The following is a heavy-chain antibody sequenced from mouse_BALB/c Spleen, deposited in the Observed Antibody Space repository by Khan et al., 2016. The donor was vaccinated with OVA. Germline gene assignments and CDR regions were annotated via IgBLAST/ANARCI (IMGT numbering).Heavy chain of an antibody. CDR2: ISSGSSTI. CDR1: GFTFSSFG. J-gene: IGHJ1*01. CDR3: ARLGDGGYVDV. V-gene: IGHV5-17*02. D-gene: IGHD2-3*01. Sequence: EVELVESGGGLVQPGGSRKLSCAASGFTFSSFGMHWVRQAPEKGLEWVAFISSGSSTIYSADTVTGRFTIPRANPKNTLFLQMPSLRSEDTAMYYCARLGDGGYVDVWGAGTTVTVSS.